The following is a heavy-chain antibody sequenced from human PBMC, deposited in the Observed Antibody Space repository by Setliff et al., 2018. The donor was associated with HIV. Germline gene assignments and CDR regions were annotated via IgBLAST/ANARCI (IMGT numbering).Heavy chain of an antibody. CDR1: GFTVSTYY. Sequence: HPGGSLRLSCAASGFTVSTYYMSWVRQAPGKGLEWVSTIYSDGSTYHADSVNGRFTLSRDISESALYLQIDSLRPEDTAVYYCARLRLYNSALDYWGQGTLVTVSS. CDR3: ARLRLYNSALDY. J-gene: IGHJ4*02. V-gene: IGHV3-66*02. CDR2: IYSDGST. D-gene: IGHD3-10*01.